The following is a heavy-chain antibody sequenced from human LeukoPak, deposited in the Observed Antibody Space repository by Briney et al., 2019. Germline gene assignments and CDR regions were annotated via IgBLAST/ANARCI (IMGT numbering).Heavy chain of an antibody. CDR1: GGTFSSYA. J-gene: IGHJ6*03. CDR3: ATDSRCSSTSCRNYYYYYYMDV. V-gene: IGHV1-69*06. Sequence: SVKVSCKASGGTFSSYAISWVRQAPGQGLEWMGGIIPIFSTANYAQKFQGRVTMTEDTSTDTAYMELSSLRSEDTAVYYCATDSRCSSTSCRNYYYYYYMDVWGKGTTVTVSS. CDR2: IIPIFSTA. D-gene: IGHD2-2*01.